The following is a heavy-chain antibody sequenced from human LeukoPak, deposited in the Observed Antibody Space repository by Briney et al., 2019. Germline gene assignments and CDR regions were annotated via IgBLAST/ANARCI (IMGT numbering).Heavy chain of an antibody. CDR3: ARGARQWLVGHYYMDV. CDR1: GGSFGGYY. CDR2: INHSGST. D-gene: IGHD6-19*01. J-gene: IGHJ6*03. V-gene: IGHV4-34*01. Sequence: SETLSLTCAVYGGSFGGYYWSWIRQPPGKGLEWIGKINHSGSTNYNPSLKSRVTISVDTSKNQFSLKLSSVTAADTAVYYCARGARQWLVGHYYMDVWGKGTTVIVSS.